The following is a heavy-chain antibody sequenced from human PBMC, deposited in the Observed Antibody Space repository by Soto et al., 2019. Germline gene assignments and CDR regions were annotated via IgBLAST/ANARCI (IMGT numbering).Heavy chain of an antibody. V-gene: IGHV4-34*01. D-gene: IGHD1-1*01. CDR2: VSHNGST. J-gene: IGHJ6*02. CDR1: GGSFSGFY. Sequence: QVQLQQWGAGLLKPSETLSLTCALYGGSFSGFYWSWIRQPPGKGLEWIGEVSHNGSTNYNASLKSRVTISLDTSKNQFDLKLSSVTAADTAIYYCARAGGWNNYFGLDIWGQGTTVTVSS. CDR3: ARAGGWNNYFGLDI.